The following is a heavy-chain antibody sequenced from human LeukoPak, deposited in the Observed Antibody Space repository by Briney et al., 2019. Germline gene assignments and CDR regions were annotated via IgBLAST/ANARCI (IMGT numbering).Heavy chain of an antibody. D-gene: IGHD3-16*01. Sequence: GGSLRLSCAASGFTFSSYWMTWVRQAPGRGLEWVATIKADGGDKYYVNSVKGRFTISRDNAENSLSLQMDSLRAEDTAVYYCARGGLWGGDYWGQGTLVTVSS. CDR2: IKADGGDK. CDR1: GFTFSSYW. J-gene: IGHJ4*02. V-gene: IGHV3-7*01. CDR3: ARGGLWGGDY.